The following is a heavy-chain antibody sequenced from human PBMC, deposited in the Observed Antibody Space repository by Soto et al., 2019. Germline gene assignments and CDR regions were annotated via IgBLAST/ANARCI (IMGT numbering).Heavy chain of an antibody. CDR1: GGTFSSYA. D-gene: IGHD3-22*01. CDR3: ARDYYDSSGYYPEEAYWYFDL. V-gene: IGHV1-69*12. Sequence: QVQLVQSGAEVKKPGSSVKVSCKASGGTFSSYAISWVRQAPGQGLEWMGGIIPIFGTANYAQKFQGRVTITADESTSTAYMELSSLRSEDTAVYYCARDYYDSSGYYPEEAYWYFDLWGRGTLVTVSS. J-gene: IGHJ2*01. CDR2: IIPIFGTA.